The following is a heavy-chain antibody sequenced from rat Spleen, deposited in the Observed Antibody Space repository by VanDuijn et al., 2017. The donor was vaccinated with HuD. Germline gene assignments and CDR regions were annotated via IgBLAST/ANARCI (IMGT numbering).Heavy chain of an antibody. Sequence: QVQLKESGPGLVQPSQTLSLTCTVSGLSLTSNTIHWVLQPTGKGLQWTGGIWGDGTTEHNSALKSRLSITRDTSKSQIFLKMNSLQNDDTAIYFCLANRGPWGQGIMVTVSS. CDR1: GLSLTSNT. CDR3: LANRGP. V-gene: IGHV2-1*01. CDR2: IWGDGTT. J-gene: IGHJ2*01. D-gene: IGHD5-1*01.